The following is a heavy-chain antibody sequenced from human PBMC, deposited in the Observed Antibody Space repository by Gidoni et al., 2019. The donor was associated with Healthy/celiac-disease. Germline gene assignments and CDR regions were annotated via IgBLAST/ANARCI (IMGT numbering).Heavy chain of an antibody. D-gene: IGHD3-10*01. CDR2: ISAYNGNT. CDR1: GYTFTSSG. CDR3: ARDPYGSGSYFFRWFDP. V-gene: IGHV1-18*01. Sequence: QVQLVQSGAEVKKPGASVKVSCKASGYTFTSSGISWVRQAPGQGLEWMGWISAYNGNTNYAQKLQGRVTMTTDTSTSTAYMELRSLRSDDTAVYYCARDPYGSGSYFFRWFDPWGQGTLVTVSS. J-gene: IGHJ5*02.